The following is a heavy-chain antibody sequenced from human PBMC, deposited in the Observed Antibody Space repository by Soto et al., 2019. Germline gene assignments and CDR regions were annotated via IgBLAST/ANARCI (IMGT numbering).Heavy chain of an antibody. Sequence: QVQLVQSGAEVKKPGSSVKVSCKASGGTFSSYSINWVRQAPGQGLEWMGEIIPIFVTANYARKFQGRVTITADESTSTAYMELSSLRSEDTAVYYCARDGGRHSGGMDYWGQGNRDTVSS. J-gene: IGHJ4*02. CDR2: IIPIFVTA. CDR3: ARDGGRHSGGMDY. CDR1: GGTFSSYS. D-gene: IGHD1-26*01. V-gene: IGHV1-69*01.